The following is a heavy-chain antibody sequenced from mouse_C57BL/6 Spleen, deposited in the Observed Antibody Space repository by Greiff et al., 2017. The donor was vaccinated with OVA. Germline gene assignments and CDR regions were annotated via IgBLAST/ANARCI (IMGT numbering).Heavy chain of an antibody. J-gene: IGHJ4*01. CDR2: IYPGNSDT. D-gene: IGHD1-1*01. V-gene: IGHV1-5*01. CDR3: TRSFYYCCSWYAMDD. Sequence: EVQLQQSGTVLARPGASVKMSCKTSGYTFTSYWMHWVKQRPGQGLEWIGAIYPGNSDTSYNQKFKGKAKLTAVTSASTAYMELSSLTNEDSAVYYGTRSFYYCCSWYAMDDWGQGTSVTVSS. CDR1: GYTFTSYW.